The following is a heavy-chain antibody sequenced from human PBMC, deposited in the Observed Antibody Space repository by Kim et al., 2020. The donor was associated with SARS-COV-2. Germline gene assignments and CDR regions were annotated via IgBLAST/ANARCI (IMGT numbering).Heavy chain of an antibody. J-gene: IGHJ6*02. CDR2: ISSSGSTI. Sequence: GGSLRLSCAASGFTFSDYYMSWIRQAPGKGLEWVSYISSSGSTIYYADSVKGRFTISRDNAKNSLYLQMNSLRAEDTAVYYCARAYSSSWYLSYYYYGMDVWGQGTTVTVSS. CDR3: ARAYSSSWYLSYYYYGMDV. D-gene: IGHD6-13*01. CDR1: GFTFSDYY. V-gene: IGHV3-11*04.